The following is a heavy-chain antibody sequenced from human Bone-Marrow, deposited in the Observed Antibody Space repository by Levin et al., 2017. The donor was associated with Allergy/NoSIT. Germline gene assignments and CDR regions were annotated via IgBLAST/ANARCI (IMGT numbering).Heavy chain of an antibody. V-gene: IGHV4-34*01. CDR1: GGSFSGYY. J-gene: IGHJ5*02. Sequence: PGGSLRLSCAVYGGSFSGYYWSWIRQPPGKGLEWIGEINHSGSTNYNPSLKSRVTISVDTSKNQFSLKLSSVTDADTAVYYCARGRFRVRFMERNHNWFDPWGQGTLVTVSS. CDR3: ARGRFRVRFMERNHNWFDP. D-gene: IGHD3-3*01. CDR2: INHSGST.